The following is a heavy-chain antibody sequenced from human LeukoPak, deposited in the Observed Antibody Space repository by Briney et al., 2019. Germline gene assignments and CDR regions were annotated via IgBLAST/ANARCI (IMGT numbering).Heavy chain of an antibody. CDR2: ISWNSGSI. D-gene: IGHD3-22*01. CDR3: AKDMAPRAYYYDSSGYYP. V-gene: IGHV3-9*01. Sequence: GGSLRLSCAASGFTFSSYAMHWVRQAPGKGLEWVSGISWNSGSIGYADSVKGRFTISRDNAKNSLYLQMNSLRAEDTALYYCAKDMAPRAYYYDSSGYYPWGQGTLVTVSS. J-gene: IGHJ5*02. CDR1: GFTFSSYA.